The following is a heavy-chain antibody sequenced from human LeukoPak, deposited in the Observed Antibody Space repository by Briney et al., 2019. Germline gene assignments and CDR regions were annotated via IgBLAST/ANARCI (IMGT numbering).Heavy chain of an antibody. CDR3: ARIGSSSWYPNYNWFDP. V-gene: IGHV5-51*01. J-gene: IGHJ5*02. Sequence: GESLKISCKGSGYSFTSYWIGWVRQMPGKGLEWMGIINPGDSDTRYSPSFQGQVTISADKSISTAYLQWSSLKASDTAMYYCARIGSSSWYPNYNWFDPWGQGTLVTVSS. CDR2: INPGDSDT. D-gene: IGHD6-13*01. CDR1: GYSFTSYW.